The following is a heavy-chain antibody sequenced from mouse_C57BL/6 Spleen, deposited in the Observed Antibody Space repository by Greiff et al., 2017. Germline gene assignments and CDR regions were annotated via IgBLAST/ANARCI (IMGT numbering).Heavy chain of an antibody. CDR1: GYTFTNYW. CDR3: ARLGHYGNWYFDV. D-gene: IGHD1-1*01. Sequence: QVQLQQSGAELVRPGTSVKMSCKASGYTFTNYWIGWAKQRPGHGLEWIGDIYPGGGYTNYNEKFKGKATLTADKSSSTAYMQFSSLTSEDSAIYYCARLGHYGNWYFDVWGTGTTVTVSS. V-gene: IGHV1-63*01. J-gene: IGHJ1*03. CDR2: IYPGGGYT.